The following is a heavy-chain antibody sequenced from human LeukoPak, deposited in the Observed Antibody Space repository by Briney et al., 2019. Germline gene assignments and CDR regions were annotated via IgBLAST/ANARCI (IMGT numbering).Heavy chain of an antibody. CDR3: AREYGEAFDI. D-gene: IGHD4-17*01. J-gene: IGHJ3*02. CDR1: GFTLSSHS. Sequence: GGSLRLSCAASGFTLSSHSMNWVRQAPGKGLEWVSSIGGSSSSIYYADSVKGRFTISRDNAKNSLYLQMNSLRAEDTAVYYCAREYGEAFDIWGQGTMVTVSS. V-gene: IGHV3-21*01. CDR2: IGGSSSSI.